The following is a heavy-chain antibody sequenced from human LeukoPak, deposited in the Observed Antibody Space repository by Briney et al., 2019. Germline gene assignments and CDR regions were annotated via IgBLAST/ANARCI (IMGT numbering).Heavy chain of an antibody. CDR1: GGSFSGYY. J-gene: IGHJ4*02. CDR2: INHSGST. Sequence: PSETLSLTCAVYGGSFSGYYWSWIRQPPGKGLEWIGEINHSGSTNYNPSLKSRVTISVDTSKNQFSLKLSSVTAADTAVYYCARGRPHYYYGSRSHTFDYWGQGTLVTVSS. D-gene: IGHD3-10*01. CDR3: ARGRPHYYYGSRSHTFDY. V-gene: IGHV4-34*01.